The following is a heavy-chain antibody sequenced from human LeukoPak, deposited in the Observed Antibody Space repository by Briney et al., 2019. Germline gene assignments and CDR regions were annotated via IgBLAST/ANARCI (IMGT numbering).Heavy chain of an antibody. J-gene: IGHJ4*02. V-gene: IGHV3-23*01. D-gene: IGHD6-13*01. CDR1: GFTFGSYA. Sequence: GGSLRPSCAASGFTFGSYAMSWVRQAPGKGLEWVSAISGSGGSTYYADSVKGRFTISRDNSKNTLYLQMNSLRAEDTAVYYCAKIYSSSWYYFDYWGQGTLVTVSS. CDR3: AKIYSSSWYYFDY. CDR2: ISGSGGST.